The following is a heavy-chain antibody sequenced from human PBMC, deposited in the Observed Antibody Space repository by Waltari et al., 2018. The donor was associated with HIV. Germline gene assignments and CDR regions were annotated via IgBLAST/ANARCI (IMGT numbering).Heavy chain of an antibody. CDR3: ARGGGYGDYRQVWFDP. V-gene: IGHV4-34*01. CDR2: INHSGST. J-gene: IGHJ5*02. Sequence: QVQLQQWGAGRLKPSEPMSLPCAASGGSSSGYYWSWVRKPPGKGLGWIGEINHSGSTNYNPSLKSRVTISVDTSKNQFSLKLSSVTAADTAVYYCARGGGYGDYRQVWFDPWGQGTLVTVSS. CDR1: GGSSSGYY. D-gene: IGHD4-17*01.